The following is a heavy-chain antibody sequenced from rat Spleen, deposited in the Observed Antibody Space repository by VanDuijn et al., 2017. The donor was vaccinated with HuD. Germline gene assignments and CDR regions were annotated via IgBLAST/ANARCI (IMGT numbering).Heavy chain of an antibody. CDR3: ARPSYGYPFAY. D-gene: IGHD1-7*01. J-gene: IGHJ3*01. Sequence: EVQLVESGGGLVQPGRSLKLSCAASGFTFSDYNMAWVRQAPKKGLEWVATITYDGSGTYYRDSVKGRFTISRDNAKGTLYLQMDSLRPEDTATYYCARPSYGYPFAYWGQGTLVTVSS. CDR2: ITYDGSGT. CDR1: GFTFSDYN. V-gene: IGHV5-7*01.